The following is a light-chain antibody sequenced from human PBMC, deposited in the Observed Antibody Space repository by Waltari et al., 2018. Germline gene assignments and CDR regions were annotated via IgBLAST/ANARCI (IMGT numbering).Light chain of an antibody. CDR3: MQGTHWPLYT. CDR1: QSLLYKDGNTY. J-gene: IGKJ2*01. CDR2: KIS. V-gene: IGKV2-30*01. Sequence: DVVMTQSPLYLPVALGQPASISCRSSQSLLYKDGNTYLHWFQQRPGKSPGHLIYKISNRDAGVPDRFSGSGSGTDFTLSISRVEAEDVGVYYCMQGTHWPLYTFGQGTKLEIK.